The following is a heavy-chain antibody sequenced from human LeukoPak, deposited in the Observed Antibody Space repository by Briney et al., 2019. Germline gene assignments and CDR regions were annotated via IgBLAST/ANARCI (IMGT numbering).Heavy chain of an antibody. D-gene: IGHD1-26*01. J-gene: IGHJ4*02. V-gene: IGHV3-7*01. CDR2: IKQDGSEK. CDR3: ARGYWQLGY. Sequence: GGSLRLSCAVSGFTFSSYWVSWVRQAPGKGLEWVANIKQDGSEKYYVDSVKGRFTIPRDNAKNSLYLQMNSLRAEDTAVYYCARGYWQLGYWGQGTLVTVSS. CDR1: GFTFSSYW.